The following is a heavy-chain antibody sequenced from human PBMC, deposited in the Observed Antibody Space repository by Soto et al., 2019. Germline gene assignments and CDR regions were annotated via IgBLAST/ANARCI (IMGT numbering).Heavy chain of an antibody. CDR1: GGTFNNYP. V-gene: IGHV1-69*01. J-gene: IGHJ6*02. D-gene: IGHD3-3*01. CDR3: ARGHGVIIGAMDV. Sequence: QVQLVQSGAEVKKPGSSVKVSCKASGGTFNNYPITWVRQAPGQGLEWMGGSIPIFGTANYAQKFQGRVTITVDESTSTAYMELSSLRSEDTAVYYCARGHGVIIGAMDVWGQGTTVTVSS. CDR2: SIPIFGTA.